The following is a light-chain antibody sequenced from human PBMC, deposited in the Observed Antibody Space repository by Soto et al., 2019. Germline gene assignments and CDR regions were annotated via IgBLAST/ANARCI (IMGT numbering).Light chain of an antibody. CDR1: SSDVGGYNY. V-gene: IGLV2-14*01. CDR3: SSYTSSITLV. Sequence: QSVLTQPASVSGSPGQSITISCTGTSSDVGGYNYVSWYQQHPGKAPKLMIYDVSNRPSGVSNRLSGSKSGNTASLTISGLQAEDEADYYCSSYTSSITLVFGGGTKLTVL. CDR2: DVS. J-gene: IGLJ2*01.